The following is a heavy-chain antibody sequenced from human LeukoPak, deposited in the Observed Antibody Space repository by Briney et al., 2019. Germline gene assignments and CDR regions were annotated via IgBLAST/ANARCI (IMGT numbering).Heavy chain of an antibody. D-gene: IGHD3-3*01. CDR3: AKDLPKYYDFWSGYYSLFDY. Sequence: PGGSLRLSCAASGFTFSSYAMSWVRQAPGKGLEWVSAISGSGGSTYYADSVKGRFTISRDNSKNTLYLQMNSLRAEDTAVYYCAKDLPKYYDFWSGYYSLFDYWGQGTLVTVSS. V-gene: IGHV3-23*01. J-gene: IGHJ4*02. CDR2: ISGSGGST. CDR1: GFTFSSYA.